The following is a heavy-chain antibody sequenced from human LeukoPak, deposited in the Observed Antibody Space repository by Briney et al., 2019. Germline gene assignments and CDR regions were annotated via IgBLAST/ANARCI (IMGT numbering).Heavy chain of an antibody. J-gene: IGHJ4*02. CDR2: INPNTGGT. CDR3: ARDDSLQFDN. D-gene: IGHD5-18*01. CDR1: GYTFTSYY. Sequence: VASVKVSCKASGYTFTSYYMHWVRQAPGQGLEWMGWINPNTGGTNYAQKFQGRVTMTRDTSINTAYMDLNRLKFDDTAVYYCARDDSLQFDNWGQGTLVTVSS. V-gene: IGHV1-2*02.